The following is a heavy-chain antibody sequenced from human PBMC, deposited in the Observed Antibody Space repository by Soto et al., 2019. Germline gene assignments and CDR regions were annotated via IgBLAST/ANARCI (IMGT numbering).Heavy chain of an antibody. V-gene: IGHV4-59*01. CDR3: ARARSDDYGDYDHYYYYMDV. D-gene: IGHD4-17*01. J-gene: IGHJ6*03. CDR1: GGSISSYY. CDR2: IYYSGST. Sequence: PSETLSLTCTVSGGSISSYYWSWIRQPPGKGLEWIGYIYYSGSTNYNPSLKSRVTISVDTSKNQFSLKLSSVTAADTAVYYCARARSDDYGDYDHYYYYMDVWGKGTTVTVSS.